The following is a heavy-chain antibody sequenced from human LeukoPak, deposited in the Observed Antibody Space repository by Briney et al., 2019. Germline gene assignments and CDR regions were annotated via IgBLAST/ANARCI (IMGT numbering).Heavy chain of an antibody. D-gene: IGHD2-2*01. CDR1: GFSFTAYS. CDR3: ARGSTSWYYFDY. V-gene: IGHV3-21*06. J-gene: IGHJ4*02. CDR2: ISSGGRYI. Sequence: GGSLRLSCTASGFSFTAYSMNWVRQAPGKGLEWVSSISSGGRYIYYADSVKGRFTISRDNAKNSVFLQMSSLRAEDTAIYYCARGSTSWYYFDYWGQGSLVTVSS.